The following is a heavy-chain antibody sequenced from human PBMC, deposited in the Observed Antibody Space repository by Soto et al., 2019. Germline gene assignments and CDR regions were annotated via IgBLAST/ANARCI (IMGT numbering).Heavy chain of an antibody. V-gene: IGHV3-33*01. Sequence: GGSLRLSCAASGFTFSSYGMHWVRQAPGKGLEWVAVIWYDGSNKYYADSVKGRFTISRDNSKNTLYLQMNSLRAEDTAVYYCAREYYDFWSGYLNNWLDPWGQGTLVTVSS. J-gene: IGHJ5*02. CDR3: AREYYDFWSGYLNNWLDP. CDR1: GFTFSSYG. D-gene: IGHD3-3*01. CDR2: IWYDGSNK.